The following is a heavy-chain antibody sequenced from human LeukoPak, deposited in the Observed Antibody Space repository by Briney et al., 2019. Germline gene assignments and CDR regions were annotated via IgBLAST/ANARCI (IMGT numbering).Heavy chain of an antibody. D-gene: IGHD2-15*01. CDR2: IRYDGSNK. CDR1: GFTFSSYG. J-gene: IGHJ6*02. CDR3: ARAHSVKRIYYYYGMDL. V-gene: IGHV3-33*01. Sequence: GGSLRLSCAASGFTFSSYGMHWVRQAPGRGLEWVAVIRYDGSNKYYGDSRFTISRDNSKSTLYLQMNSLRAEDTAVYYCARAHSVKRIYYYYGMDLWGQGTTVTVSS.